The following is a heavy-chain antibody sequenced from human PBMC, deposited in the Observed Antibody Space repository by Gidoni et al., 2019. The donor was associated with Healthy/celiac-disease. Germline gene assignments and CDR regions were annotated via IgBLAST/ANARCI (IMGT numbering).Heavy chain of an antibody. CDR3: AKDSPALNYYDSSGSGYYYYGMDV. D-gene: IGHD3-22*01. V-gene: IGHV3-23*01. CDR1: GFTFSSYA. CDR2: ISGSGGST. Sequence: EVQLLESGGGLVQPGGSLRLSCAASGFTFSSYAMSWVRQAPGKGLEWVSAISGSGGSTYYADSVKGRFTISRDNSKNTLYLQMNSLRAEDTAVYYCAKDSPALNYYDSSGSGYYYYGMDVWGQGTTVTVSS. J-gene: IGHJ6*02.